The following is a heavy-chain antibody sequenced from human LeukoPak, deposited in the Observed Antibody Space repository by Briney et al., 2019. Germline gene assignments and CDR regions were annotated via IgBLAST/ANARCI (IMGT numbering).Heavy chain of an antibody. Sequence: ASVTVSCKASGYTFTSNYIHWVRQAPGQGLEWMGMIYPRDGSTSYAQKFQGRVTVTRDTSISTAYMELSSLRSDDTAVYYCTRESGSYHGNDYWGQGTLVTVSS. CDR2: IYPRDGST. D-gene: IGHD1-26*01. J-gene: IGHJ4*02. CDR3: TRESGSYHGNDY. V-gene: IGHV1-46*01. CDR1: GYTFTSNY.